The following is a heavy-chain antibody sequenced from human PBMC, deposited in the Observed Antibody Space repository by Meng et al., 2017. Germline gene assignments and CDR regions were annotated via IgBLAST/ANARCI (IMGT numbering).Heavy chain of an antibody. CDR2: IYTSGST. V-gene: IGHV4-61*02. J-gene: IGHJ3*02. D-gene: IGHD2-15*01. Sequence: SETLSLTCTVSGGSISSGSYYWSWIRQPAGKGLEWIGRIYTSGSTNYNPSLKSHVTILVDTSKNQFSLKLSSVTAAGTAVYYCARSHKYCSGGSCYFSIDAFDIWGQGTMVTVSS. CDR3: ARSHKYCSGGSCYFSIDAFDI. CDR1: GGSISSGSYY.